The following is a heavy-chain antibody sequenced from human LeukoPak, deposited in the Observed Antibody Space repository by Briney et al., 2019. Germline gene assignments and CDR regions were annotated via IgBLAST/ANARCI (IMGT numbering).Heavy chain of an antibody. J-gene: IGHJ4*02. Sequence: ASVKVSCKASGGTFSSYTISWVRQAPGQGLEWMGRIIPILGIANYAQKFQGRVTITADKSTSTAYMELSSLRAEDTAVYYCARGSRTYYYDSSGYYGFDYWGQGTLVTVSS. CDR2: IIPILGIA. D-gene: IGHD3-22*01. CDR3: ARGSRTYYYDSSGYYGFDY. V-gene: IGHV1-69*02. CDR1: GGTFSSYT.